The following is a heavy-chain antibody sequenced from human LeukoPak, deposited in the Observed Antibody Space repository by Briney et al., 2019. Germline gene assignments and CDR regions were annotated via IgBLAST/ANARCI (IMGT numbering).Heavy chain of an antibody. CDR1: GYTFTDYY. CDR2: INPNSGGT. J-gene: IGHJ4*02. Sequence: ASVKVSCKASGYTFTDYYIHWVRQAPGQGLEWMGWINPNSGGTSYAQKFQDRVTLTRDTSIRTAYMELSRLTSDDTAVYYCARHPNFDYWGQGTLVFVSS. V-gene: IGHV1-2*02. CDR3: ARHPNFDY.